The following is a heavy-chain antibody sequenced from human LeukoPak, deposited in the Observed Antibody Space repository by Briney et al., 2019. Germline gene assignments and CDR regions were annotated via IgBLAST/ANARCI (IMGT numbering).Heavy chain of an antibody. V-gene: IGHV3-74*03. J-gene: IGHJ5*02. CDR1: GFTISNYW. Sequence: QSGGSLRLSCVGSGFTISNYWMHWIRQAPGTGLVWVSRIHPDGSITTYADSVKGRFTISRDNAKNTLYLQMNSLRAEDTAVYYCAPQQTYSPYNWFDPWGQGTLVTVSS. CDR2: IHPDGSIT. D-gene: IGHD5-12*01. CDR3: APQQTYSPYNWFDP.